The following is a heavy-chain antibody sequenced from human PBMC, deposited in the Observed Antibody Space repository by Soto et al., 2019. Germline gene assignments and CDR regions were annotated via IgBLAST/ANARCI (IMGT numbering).Heavy chain of an antibody. Sequence: ASVKVSCKASGYTFTSYGISWVRQAPGQGLEWMGWISAYNGNTNYAQKLQGRVTMTTDTSTSTAYMELRSLRSDDTAVYYCARDPEAYDFWSGYPNYYYYYYMDVWGKGTTVTVSS. CDR2: ISAYNGNT. J-gene: IGHJ6*03. CDR3: ARDPEAYDFWSGYPNYYYYYYMDV. D-gene: IGHD3-3*01. CDR1: GYTFTSYG. V-gene: IGHV1-18*01.